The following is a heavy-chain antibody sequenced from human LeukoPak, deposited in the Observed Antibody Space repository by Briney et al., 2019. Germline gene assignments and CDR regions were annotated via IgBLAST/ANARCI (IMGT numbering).Heavy chain of an antibody. CDR2: IIPIFGTA. J-gene: IGHJ5*02. D-gene: IGHD2-15*01. CDR1: GGTFSSYA. V-gene: IGHV1-69*05. CDR3: AVGYCSGGSCYGLYTGDNWFDP. Sequence: ASVKVSCKASGGTFSSYAISWVRQAPGQGLEWMGRIIPIFGTANYAQKFQGRVTITTDESTSTAYMELSSLRPEDTAVYYCAVGYCSGGSCYGLYTGDNWFDPWGQGTLVTVSS.